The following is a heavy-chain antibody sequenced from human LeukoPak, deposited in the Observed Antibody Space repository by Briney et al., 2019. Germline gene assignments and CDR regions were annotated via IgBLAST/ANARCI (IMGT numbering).Heavy chain of an antibody. CDR1: GYSISSGYY. CDR3: ARVLLVKDSSKAFDI. V-gene: IGHV4-4*07. Sequence: SETLSLTCAVSGYSISSGYYWGWIRQPAGKGLEWIGRIYTSGSTNYNPSLKSRVTMSVDTSKNQFSLKLSSVTAADTAVYYCARVLLVKDSSKAFDIWGQGTMVTVSS. D-gene: IGHD3-22*01. CDR2: IYTSGST. J-gene: IGHJ3*02.